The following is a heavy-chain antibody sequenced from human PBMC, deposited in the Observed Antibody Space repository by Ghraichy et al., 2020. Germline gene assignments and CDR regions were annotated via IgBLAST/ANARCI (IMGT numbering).Heavy chain of an antibody. D-gene: IGHD1-26*01. CDR1: GDSIAKEGFY. J-gene: IGHJ3*02. V-gene: IGHV4-31*03. CDR3: ASHSAAYYGAFPI. CDR2: IYYSGST. Sequence: SETLSLTCTVSGDSIAKEGFYWNWIRQHPGKGLEWIGYIYYSGSTYYKSSLKSRVTISSDTPKNQFSLKLASVTAADTAVYYCASHSAAYYGAFPIWGQGTTVTVSS.